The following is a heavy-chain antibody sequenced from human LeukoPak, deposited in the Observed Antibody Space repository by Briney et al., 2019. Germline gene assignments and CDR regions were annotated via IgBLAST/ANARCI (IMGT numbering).Heavy chain of an antibody. J-gene: IGHJ4*02. CDR1: GYTFTGYY. Sequence: ASVKVSCKASGYTFTGYYMHWVRQAPGQGLEWMGRINPNSGGTNYAQKFQGRVTMTGDTSISTAYMELSRLRSDDTAVYYCARGTALYYYDSSGYGDLNYYFDYWGQGTLVTVSS. D-gene: IGHD3-22*01. V-gene: IGHV1-2*06. CDR3: ARGTALYYYDSSGYGDLNYYFDY. CDR2: INPNSGGT.